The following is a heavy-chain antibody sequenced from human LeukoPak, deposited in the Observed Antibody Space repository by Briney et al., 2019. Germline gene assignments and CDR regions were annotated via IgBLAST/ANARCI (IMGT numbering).Heavy chain of an antibody. Sequence: SETLSLTCAVYGGSFSGYYWSWIRQPPGKGLEWIGEINHSGSTNYNPSLKSRVTISVDTSKNQFSLKLSSVTAADTAVYYCARGPSITMMVVVKIRYYYMDVWGKGTTVTVS. J-gene: IGHJ6*03. V-gene: IGHV4-34*01. D-gene: IGHD3-22*01. CDR2: INHSGST. CDR1: GGSFSGYY. CDR3: ARGPSITMMVVVKIRYYYMDV.